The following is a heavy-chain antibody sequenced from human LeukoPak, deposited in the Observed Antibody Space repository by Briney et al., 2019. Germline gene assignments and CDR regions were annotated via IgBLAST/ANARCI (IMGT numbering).Heavy chain of an antibody. CDR3: AKDFRIGYSAHFDY. D-gene: IGHD2-21*01. J-gene: IGHJ4*02. CDR1: EFTFRSHA. CDR2: IYENGGTT. Sequence: PGGSLRLSCVGSEFTFRSHAMSWVRQAPVKGLEFVSGIYENGGTTYYADSVKGRFSISRDNSKNTLYLQMDSLRGEDTAVYYCAKDFRIGYSAHFDYWGQGALVTVSS. V-gene: IGHV3-23*01.